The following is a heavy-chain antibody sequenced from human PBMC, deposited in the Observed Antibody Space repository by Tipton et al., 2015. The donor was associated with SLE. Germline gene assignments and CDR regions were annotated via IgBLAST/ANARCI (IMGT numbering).Heavy chain of an antibody. J-gene: IGHJ4*02. Sequence: TLSLTCTVSGGSISSSSYYWGWIRQPPGKGLEWIGRIYYSGSTNYNPSLKSRVTISVDKSKNQFSLKLSSVTAADTAVYYCALSSSSPSLFDYWGQGTLVTVSS. V-gene: IGHV4-39*07. CDR3: ALSSSSPSLFDY. CDR2: IYYSGST. D-gene: IGHD6-6*01. CDR1: GGSISSSSYY.